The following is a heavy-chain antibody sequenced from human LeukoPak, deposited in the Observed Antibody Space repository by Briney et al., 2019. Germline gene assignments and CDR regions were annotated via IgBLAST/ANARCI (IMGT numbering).Heavy chain of an antibody. D-gene: IGHD1-7*01. CDR3: ARGGRELELLSKFDY. Sequence: GASVKVSCKASGGTFSSYAISWVRQAPGQGLEWMGGIIPIFGTANYAQKFQGRVTITADKSTSTAYMELSSLRSEDTAVYYCARGGRELELLSKFDYWGQGTLVTVSS. V-gene: IGHV1-69*06. J-gene: IGHJ4*02. CDR2: IIPIFGTA. CDR1: GGTFSSYA.